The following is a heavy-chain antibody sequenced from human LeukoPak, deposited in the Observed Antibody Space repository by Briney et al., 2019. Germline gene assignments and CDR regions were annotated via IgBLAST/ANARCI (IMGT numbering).Heavy chain of an antibody. CDR2: INHSGST. CDR3: ARGEITRTHGIFGTNYYYYGMDV. D-gene: IGHD3-3*01. J-gene: IGHJ6*02. Sequence: SETLSLTCAVYGGSFSGYYWSWIRQPPGKGLEWIGEINHSGSTNYNPSLTSRVTISVDTSKNQFSLKLSSVTAADTAVYYCARGEITRTHGIFGTNYYYYGMDVWGQGTTVTVSS. CDR1: GGSFSGYY. V-gene: IGHV4-34*01.